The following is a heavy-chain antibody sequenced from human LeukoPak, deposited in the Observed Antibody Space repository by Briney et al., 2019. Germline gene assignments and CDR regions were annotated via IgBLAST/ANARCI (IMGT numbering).Heavy chain of an antibody. CDR2: ISDDSNYI. Sequence: PGGSLRLSCAASGFTFSTYSGNWIRQAPGKGLEWVSSISDDSNYIFYADSVKGRFTISRDNAKNSLYLQMNSLRAEDTAVYYCARFALKTPPTDWGQGTLVTVSS. CDR3: ARFALKTPPTD. V-gene: IGHV3-21*01. J-gene: IGHJ4*02. CDR1: GFTFSTYS.